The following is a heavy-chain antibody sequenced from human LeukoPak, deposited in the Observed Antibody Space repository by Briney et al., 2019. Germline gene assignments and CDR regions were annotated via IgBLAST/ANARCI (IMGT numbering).Heavy chain of an antibody. CDR3: ARYLNSGPEDF. V-gene: IGHV3-7*01. Sequence: GGSLRLSCAATGFTFSNYWMSWFRQAPGKGLEWVASIKYDGSEKQYVDSVKGRFTIARDNARKSVSLQMNSLRAEDTAVYYCARYLNSGPEDFWGQGTLVTVSS. D-gene: IGHD1-26*01. CDR2: IKYDGSEK. J-gene: IGHJ4*02. CDR1: GFTFSNYW.